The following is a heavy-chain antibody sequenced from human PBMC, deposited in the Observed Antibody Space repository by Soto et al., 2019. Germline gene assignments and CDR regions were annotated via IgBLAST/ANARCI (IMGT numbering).Heavy chain of an antibody. CDR3: ARDHGLSSYAFDI. D-gene: IGHD2-15*01. J-gene: IGHJ3*02. CDR2: ISSSSSYI. CDR1: GFTFSSYS. V-gene: IGHV3-21*01. Sequence: EVQLVESGGGLVKPGGSLRLSCEASGFTFSSYSMKWVRQAPGKGLEWVSSISSSSSYIYYDDSVKGRFTISRDNANNSLYLQMNSLRAEDTAVYYCARDHGLSSYAFDIWGQGTMVTVSS.